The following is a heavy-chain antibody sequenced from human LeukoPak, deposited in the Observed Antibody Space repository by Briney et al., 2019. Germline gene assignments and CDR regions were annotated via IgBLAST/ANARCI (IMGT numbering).Heavy chain of an antibody. CDR3: AKEWLRFDY. V-gene: IGHV3-23*01. J-gene: IGHJ4*02. D-gene: IGHD5-12*01. Sequence: GGSLRLSCAASGFTFSSFAMSWVRQAPGKGLEWVSTISGSGASTYYADSVKGRFTISRDNSKNTLSLQMNSLRAEDTAVYYCAKEWLRFDYWGQGTLITVSS. CDR2: ISGSGAST. CDR1: GFTFSSFA.